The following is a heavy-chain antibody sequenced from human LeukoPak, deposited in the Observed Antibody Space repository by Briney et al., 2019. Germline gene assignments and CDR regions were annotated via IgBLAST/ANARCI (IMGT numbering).Heavy chain of an antibody. CDR3: ARTYYDYVWGSYRHGFDY. CDR1: GFTFSSYS. V-gene: IGHV3-21*01. Sequence: GGSLRLSCAASGFTFSSYSMNWVRQAPGKGLEWVSSISSSSSYIYYADSVKGRFTISRDNAKNSLYLQMNSLRAEDTAVYYCARTYYDYVWGSYRHGFDYWGQGTLVTVSS. CDR2: ISSSSSYI. J-gene: IGHJ4*02. D-gene: IGHD3-16*02.